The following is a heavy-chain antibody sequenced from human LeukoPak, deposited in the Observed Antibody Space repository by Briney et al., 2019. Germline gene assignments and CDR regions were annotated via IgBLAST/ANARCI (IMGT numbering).Heavy chain of an antibody. D-gene: IGHD5-24*01. J-gene: IGHJ4*02. Sequence: PGGPLRLSCAASGFTFSSYGMSWVRQAPGKGLEGVSAISSSGLYAYYSDSVKGRLTISRDNSKNTLYLRVNGLRVEDTAVYYCAKSQWLQSGGLDYWGQGTLVTVSS. CDR2: ISSSGLYA. CDR3: AKSQWLQSGGLDY. CDR1: GFTFSSYG. V-gene: IGHV3-23*01.